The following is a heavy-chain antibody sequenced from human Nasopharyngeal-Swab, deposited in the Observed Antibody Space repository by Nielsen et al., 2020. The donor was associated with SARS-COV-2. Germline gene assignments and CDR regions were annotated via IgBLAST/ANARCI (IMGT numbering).Heavy chain of an antibody. V-gene: IGHV3-7*01. D-gene: IGHD2-8*01. J-gene: IGHJ4*02. CDR1: GFTFNTYW. Sequence: GESLKISCAASGFTFNTYWMNWARQAPGMGLEWVANIKEDGSQKNYADSVKGRFTISRDDAENSVHLQMNSLRVEDTAVYYCAREAYYNAVDYWGPGTLVTVSS. CDR3: AREAYYNAVDY. CDR2: IKEDGSQK.